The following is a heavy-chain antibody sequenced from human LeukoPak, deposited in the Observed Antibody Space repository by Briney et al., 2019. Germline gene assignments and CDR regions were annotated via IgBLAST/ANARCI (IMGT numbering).Heavy chain of an antibody. Sequence: PSVTLSLTCAVYGGSFSGYYWSWIRQPPGKGLEWIGEINHSGSTNYNPSLKSRVTISVDTSKNQFSLKLSSVTAADTAVYYCARRRLSSSWSPRPYNWFDPWGQGTLVTVSS. CDR2: INHSGST. CDR1: GGSFSGYY. V-gene: IGHV4-34*01. J-gene: IGHJ5*02. D-gene: IGHD6-13*01. CDR3: ARRRLSSSWSPRPYNWFDP.